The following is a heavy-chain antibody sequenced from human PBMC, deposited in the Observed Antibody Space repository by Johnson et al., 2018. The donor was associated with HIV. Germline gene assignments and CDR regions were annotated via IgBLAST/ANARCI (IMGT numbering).Heavy chain of an antibody. CDR3: ARRRVAGDDAFDI. CDR2: INWTGGST. CDR1: GFTFDEYG. Sequence: EVKLLESGGGVVRPGGSLRLSCAVSGFTFDEYGMSWVRQAPGKGLEWVSGINWTGGSTGYADSVKGRFIISRDTAKKSLYLQMNSLRGEDTAVYYCARRRVAGDDAFDIWGQGTTVTVSS. D-gene: IGHD6-19*01. J-gene: IGHJ3*02. V-gene: IGHV3-20*04.